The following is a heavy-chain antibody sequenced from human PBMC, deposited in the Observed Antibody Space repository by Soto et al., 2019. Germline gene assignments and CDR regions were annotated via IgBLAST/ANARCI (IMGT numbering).Heavy chain of an antibody. CDR3: ARNLIVPAANDRPDAFDI. CDR2: VNPSGGST. J-gene: IGHJ3*02. CDR1: GGTFSSYA. Sequence: ASVKVSCKASGGTFSSYAISWVRQAPGQGLEWMGRVNPSGGSTSYAQKFQGRVTMTRDTSTSTVYMELSSLRSEDTAVYYCARNLIVPAANDRPDAFDIWGQGTMVTVSS. V-gene: IGHV1-46*01. D-gene: IGHD2-2*01.